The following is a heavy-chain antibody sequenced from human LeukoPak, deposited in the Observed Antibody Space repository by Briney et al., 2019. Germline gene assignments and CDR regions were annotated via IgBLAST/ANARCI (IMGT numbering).Heavy chain of an antibody. D-gene: IGHD6-19*01. CDR3: ARGGWSLDY. V-gene: IGHV4-59*01. Sequence: PSETLSLTCTVSGGSISSYYWSWIRQPPGKGREWVGYIYYSGSTTYNPSLKSRVTISVDTSKNQFSLRLSSVTAADTAVYYCARGGWSLDYWGQGTLVTVSS. CDR2: IYYSGST. CDR1: GGSISSYY. J-gene: IGHJ4*02.